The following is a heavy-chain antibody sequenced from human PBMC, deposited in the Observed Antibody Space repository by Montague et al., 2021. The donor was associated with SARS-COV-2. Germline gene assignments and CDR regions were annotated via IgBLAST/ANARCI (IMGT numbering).Heavy chain of an antibody. CDR1: GGSLSGYY. Sequence: SETLSLTCAVHGGSLSGYYWSWIRLPPEKGLEWIGEINHSANTKYNPSLKSPVTISIDTSKNQFSLKMTSVTAADTATYYCASGIYPSGSYYNRYYYGLNIWGPGTTVIVSS. J-gene: IGHJ6*02. CDR2: INHSANT. V-gene: IGHV4-34*01. D-gene: IGHD3-10*01. CDR3: ASGIYPSGSYYNRYYYGLNI.